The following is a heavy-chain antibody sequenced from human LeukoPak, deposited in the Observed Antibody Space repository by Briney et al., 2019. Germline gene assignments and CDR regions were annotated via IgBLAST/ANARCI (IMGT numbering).Heavy chain of an antibody. CDR1: GFDLSTYA. CDR3: ARCMVLSPGWCNWFDP. Sequence: GGSLRLSCAASGFDLSTYAMTWVRQAPAKGLEWVSSIRIGGGGTYYADSVKGRFTISRDNSENTLHLQMNNLRVGDTAKYFCARCMVLSPGWCNWFDPWGQGTLVTVSS. J-gene: IGHJ5*02. D-gene: IGHD6-13*01. CDR2: IRIGGGGT. V-gene: IGHV3-23*01.